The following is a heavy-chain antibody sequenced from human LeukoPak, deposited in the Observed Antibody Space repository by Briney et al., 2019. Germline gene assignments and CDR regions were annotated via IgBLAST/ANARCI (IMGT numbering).Heavy chain of an antibody. D-gene: IGHD2-2*01. CDR1: GLSFSGYD. CDR2: ISGRGDKT. J-gene: IGHJ4*02. V-gene: IGHV3-23*01. CDR3: ARSFWVKGGSQSNSWYYFDY. Sequence: GGSLGLSGAPAGLSFSGYDMSWFGQPPGKGRGWAAGISGRGDKTYYADSVRGRFSISRDNSRNTLALQMNSPRGEDTAVYYCARSFWVKGGSQSNSWYYFDYWGQGTLVTVSS.